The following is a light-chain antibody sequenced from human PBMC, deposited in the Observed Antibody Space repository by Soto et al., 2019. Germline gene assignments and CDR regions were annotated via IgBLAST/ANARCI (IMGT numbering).Light chain of an antibody. J-gene: IGKJ1*01. Sequence: DIQMTHSPSTLSASVGYRFIITCRASQSISRRLAWYQQKPGKAPRLLMYDVSTLESGVPSRFRGSGSGTEFTLTISSLQPDDFATYYCQQYNSYLWTFGQGTTVDIK. V-gene: IGKV1-5*01. CDR1: QSISRR. CDR3: QQYNSYLWT. CDR2: DVS.